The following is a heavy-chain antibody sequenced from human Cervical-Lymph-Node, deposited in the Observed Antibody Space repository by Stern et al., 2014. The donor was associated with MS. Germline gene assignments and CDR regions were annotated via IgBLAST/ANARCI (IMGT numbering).Heavy chain of an antibody. D-gene: IGHD3-10*01. J-gene: IGHJ5*02. CDR1: GFSLNNPTMG. CDR2: IFLNDEK. V-gene: IGHV2-26*01. CDR3: ARTSYYSDSGTWVGWFDP. Sequence: QVTLRESGPVLVKPTEPLTLTCTVSGFSLNNPTMGVSWIRQPPGKALEWLAHIFLNDEKSYSTSLKSRLTISKDISKSQVVLTMSNMDPVDTATYSCARTSYYSDSGTWVGWFDPWGQGTLVTVSS.